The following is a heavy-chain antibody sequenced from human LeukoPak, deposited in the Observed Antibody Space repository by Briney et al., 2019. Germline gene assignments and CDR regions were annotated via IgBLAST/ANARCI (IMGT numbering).Heavy chain of an antibody. CDR2: ISGSGAST. CDR3: AKDPHPYGSGLFYYFDY. Sequence: GGSLRLSCAASGFSFSSYAMSWVRQAPGKGLEWVSAISGSGASTYYADSVKGRITISRDNSKNTLSLQMNSLRAEDAAVYYCAKDPHPYGSGLFYYFDYWGQGTLVTVSS. J-gene: IGHJ4*02. V-gene: IGHV3-23*01. CDR1: GFSFSSYA. D-gene: IGHD3-10*01.